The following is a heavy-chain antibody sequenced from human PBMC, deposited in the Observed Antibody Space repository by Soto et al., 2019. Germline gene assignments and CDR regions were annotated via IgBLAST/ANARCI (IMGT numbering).Heavy chain of an antibody. CDR1: GFTFTSSA. V-gene: IGHV1-58*01. J-gene: IGHJ4*02. Sequence: GASVKVSCKASGFTFTSSAVQWVRQARGQRLEWIGWIVVGSGNTNYAQKFQERVTITRDMSTSTAYMELSSLRSEDTAVYYCAAKIINVYYDTKVDYWGQGTLVTVPS. CDR2: IVVGSGNT. D-gene: IGHD3-22*01. CDR3: AAKIINVYYDTKVDY.